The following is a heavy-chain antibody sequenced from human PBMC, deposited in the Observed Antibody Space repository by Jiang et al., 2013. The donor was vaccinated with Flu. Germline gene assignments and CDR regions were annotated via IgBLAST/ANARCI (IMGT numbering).Heavy chain of an antibody. V-gene: IGHV4-59*01. J-gene: IGHJ3*02. CDR1: GGSISSYY. D-gene: IGHD6-19*01. CDR2: IYYSGST. CDR3: ARGASGIAVAGLAFDI. Sequence: LLKPSETLSLTCTVSGGSISSYYWSWIRQPPGKGLEWIGYIYYSGSTNYNPSLKSRVTISVDTSKNQFSLKLSSVTAADTAVYYCARGASGIAVAGLAFDIWGQGTMVTVSS.